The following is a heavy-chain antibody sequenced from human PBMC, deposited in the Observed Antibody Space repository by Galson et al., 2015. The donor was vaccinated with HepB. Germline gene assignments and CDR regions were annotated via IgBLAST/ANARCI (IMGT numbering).Heavy chain of an antibody. J-gene: IGHJ3*02. CDR2: IWYDGSNK. CDR1: GFTFSSYG. Sequence: SLRLSCAASGFTFSSYGMHWVRQAPGKGLEWVAVIWYDGSNKYYADSVKGRFTISRDNSKNTLYLQMNSLRAEDTAVYYCARGVDLLTGSGAFDIWGHGTMVTVSS. V-gene: IGHV3-33*01. D-gene: IGHD3-9*01. CDR3: ARGVDLLTGSGAFDI.